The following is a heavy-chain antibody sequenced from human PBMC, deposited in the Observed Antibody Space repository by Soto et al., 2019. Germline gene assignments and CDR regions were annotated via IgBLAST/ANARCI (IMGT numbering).Heavy chain of an antibody. V-gene: IGHV4-31*03. D-gene: IGHD4-17*01. CDR2: IYYSGST. CDR3: ARTDYQRDDYGDYVDY. CDR1: GGSISSGGYY. J-gene: IGHJ4*02. Sequence: SETLSLTCTVSGGSISSGGYYWSWIRQHPGKGLEWIGYIYYSGSTYYNPSLKSRVTISVDTSKNQFSLKLSSVTAADTAVYYCARTDYQRDDYGDYVDYWGQGTLVTVSS.